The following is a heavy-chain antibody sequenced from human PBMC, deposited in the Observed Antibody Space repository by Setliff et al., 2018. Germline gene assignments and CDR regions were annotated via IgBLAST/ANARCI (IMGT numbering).Heavy chain of an antibody. V-gene: IGHV3-53*01. CDR1: GFIVSNNE. CDR3: ASYYYGSGSSYIPPHFDY. CDR2: TYSDGRT. D-gene: IGHD3-10*01. J-gene: IGHJ4*02. Sequence: GGSLRLSCEVSGFIVSNNEMSWVRQAPGKGLEWVPVTYSDGRTNYADSVKGRFTISRDNSKNTFDLQMNSLRAEDSAVYYCASYYYGSGSSYIPPHFDYWGLGTLVTVSS.